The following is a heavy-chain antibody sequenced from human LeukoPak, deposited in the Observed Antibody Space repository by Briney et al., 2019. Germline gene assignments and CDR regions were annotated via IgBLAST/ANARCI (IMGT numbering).Heavy chain of an antibody. CDR3: ARDRNYYDGSAYYDVFDV. J-gene: IGHJ3*01. CDR1: GFTFSVYY. D-gene: IGHD3-22*01. V-gene: IGHV3-7*05. CDR2: MNEDGNIK. Sequence: GGSLRLSCAASGFTFSVYYMTWVRQAPGRGLEWVANMNEDGNIKYYVDSVKGRFTISRDNAKNSLYLQMNSLRAEDTAIYYCARDRNYYDGSAYYDVFDVWGQGTLVTVSS.